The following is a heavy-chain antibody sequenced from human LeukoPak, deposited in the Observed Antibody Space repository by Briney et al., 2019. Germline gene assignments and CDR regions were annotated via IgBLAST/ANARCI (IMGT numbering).Heavy chain of an antibody. CDR3: AKDYKAVAGTFDY. Sequence: GGSLRLSCVASAFTFSSYAMTWVRQAPGRGLEWVSVISVSGGSTDYADSVRGRFTVSRDNSKNTLYLQMSSLRAEDTAVYYCAKDYKAVAGTFDYWGQGTLVTVSS. J-gene: IGHJ4*02. D-gene: IGHD6-19*01. CDR2: ISVSGGST. CDR1: AFTFSSYA. V-gene: IGHV3-23*01.